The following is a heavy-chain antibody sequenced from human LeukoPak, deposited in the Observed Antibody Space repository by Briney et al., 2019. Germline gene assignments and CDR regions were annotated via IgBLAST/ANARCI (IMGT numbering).Heavy chain of an antibody. J-gene: IGHJ2*01. D-gene: IGHD7-27*01. CDR3: ARLNWGESYFDL. CDR1: GGSISTYY. Sequence: SETLSLTCTVSGGSISTYYWSWIRQPPGKGLEWIGYIYYSGSINYNPSLKSRVTISVDTSKNQFSLNLNSVTAADTAVYYCARLNWGESYFDLWGRGTLVTVSS. CDR2: IYYSGSI. V-gene: IGHV4-59*12.